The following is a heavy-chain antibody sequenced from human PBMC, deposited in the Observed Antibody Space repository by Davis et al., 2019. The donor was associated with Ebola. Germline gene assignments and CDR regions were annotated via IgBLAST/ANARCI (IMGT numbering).Heavy chain of an antibody. V-gene: IGHV1-69*04. CDR2: IIPIFGIA. CDR1: GGTFSSYA. Sequence: SVKVSCKASGGTFSSYAISWVRQAPGQGLEWMGRIIPIFGIANYAQKFQGRVTITADKSTSTAYMELSSLRSEDTAVYYCANVAAVSQRDYYGMDVWGQGTTVTVSS. CDR3: ANVAAVSQRDYYGMDV. J-gene: IGHJ6*02. D-gene: IGHD6-13*01.